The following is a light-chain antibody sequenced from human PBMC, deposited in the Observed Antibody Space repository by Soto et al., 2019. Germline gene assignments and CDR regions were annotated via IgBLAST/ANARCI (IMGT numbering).Light chain of an antibody. CDR1: TSNIGSGYD. CDR2: ANI. CDR3: QSYDNSLSGWV. Sequence: QSVLTQPPSVSGAPGQGGTISCTGSTSNIGSGYDVHWYQQVPGLAPKLLIYANINRPAGVPDRFSGSKSGTSASLAITGLRAEDEADYYCQSYDNSLSGWVFGGGTKLTVL. V-gene: IGLV1-40*01. J-gene: IGLJ2*01.